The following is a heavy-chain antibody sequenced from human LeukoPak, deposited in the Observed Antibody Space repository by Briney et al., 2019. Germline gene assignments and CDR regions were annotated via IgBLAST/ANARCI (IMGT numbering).Heavy chain of an antibody. V-gene: IGHV4-39*02. CDR1: GGSISSSSYY. D-gene: IGHD2-2*01. J-gene: IGHJ5*02. Sequence: SETLSLTCTVSGGSISSSSYYWGWIRQPPGKGLEWIGSIYYSGSTYYNPSLKSRVTISVDTSKNQFSLKLSSVTAADTAVYYCAREGVSYCSSTSCYPNWFDPWGQGTLVTVSS. CDR3: AREGVSYCSSTSCYPNWFDP. CDR2: IYYSGST.